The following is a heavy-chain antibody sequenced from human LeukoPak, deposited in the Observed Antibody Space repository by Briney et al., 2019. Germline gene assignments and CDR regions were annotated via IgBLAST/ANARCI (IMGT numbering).Heavy chain of an antibody. V-gene: IGHV1-69*04. D-gene: IGHD6-13*01. J-gene: IGHJ4*02. Sequence: GASVKVSCKASGGTFSSYAISWVRQAPGQGLEWMGRIIPILGIANYAQKFQGRVTITADKSTSTAYMELSSLRSDDTAVYYCASSSWYGGHFDYWGQGTLVTVSS. CDR3: ASSSWYGGHFDY. CDR1: GGTFSSYA. CDR2: IIPILGIA.